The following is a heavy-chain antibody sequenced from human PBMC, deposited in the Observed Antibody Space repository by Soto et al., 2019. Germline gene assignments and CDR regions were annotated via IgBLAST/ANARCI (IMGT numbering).Heavy chain of an antibody. CDR2: IYYSGST. CDR3: ARLEDFYFDY. CDR1: GGSISSYY. V-gene: IGHV4-59*08. Sequence: PSETLSLTCTVSGGSISSYYWSWIRQPPGKGLEWIGYIYYSGSTNYNPSLKSRVTISVDTSKNQFSLKLSSVTAADTAVYYCARLEDFYFDYRGQGTLVTVSS. D-gene: IGHD2-15*01. J-gene: IGHJ4*02.